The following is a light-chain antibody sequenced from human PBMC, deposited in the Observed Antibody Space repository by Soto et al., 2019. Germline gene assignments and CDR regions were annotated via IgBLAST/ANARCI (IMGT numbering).Light chain of an antibody. V-gene: IGKV3-11*01. Sequence: EIVLTQSPATLSLSPGERATLSCRASQSVSSYLAWYQQNPGQAPRLLIYDASNRGTGIPARFSGSGSGTDFTLTISSLEPEDFAVYYCHQRSNWPPYTFGQGTKLEIK. CDR2: DAS. CDR3: HQRSNWPPYT. CDR1: QSVSSY. J-gene: IGKJ2*01.